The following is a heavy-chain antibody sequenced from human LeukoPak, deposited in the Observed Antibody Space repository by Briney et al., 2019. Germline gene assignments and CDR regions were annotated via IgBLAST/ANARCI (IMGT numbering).Heavy chain of an antibody. Sequence: GGSLRLSCAASGFTFSSYWMSWVRQAPGKGLERVANIKQDGSEKYYVDSVKGRFTISRDNAKNSLYLQMNSLRAEDTAVYYCARDPSSGWYVPTYFDYWGQGTLVTVSS. CDR2: IKQDGSEK. V-gene: IGHV3-7*01. J-gene: IGHJ4*02. D-gene: IGHD6-19*01. CDR3: ARDPSSGWYVPTYFDY. CDR1: GFTFSSYW.